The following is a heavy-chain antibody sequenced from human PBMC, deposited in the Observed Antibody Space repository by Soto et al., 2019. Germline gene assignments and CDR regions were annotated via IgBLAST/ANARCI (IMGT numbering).Heavy chain of an antibody. J-gene: IGHJ5*02. CDR2: ISGRSGVP. CDR3: AKGGHFTGGFDP. Sequence: EGQLLQSGGDLVQPGGSLRLSCAGSGLTLRSYAMTWIRQTPEKGLEWVSTISGRSGVPSYADSVNGRFTVSRDNSKNNLYLQMHSLRPDDTALYYCAKGGHFTGGFDPWGQGTLVTVAS. CDR1: GLTLRSYA. V-gene: IGHV3-23*01. D-gene: IGHD3-16*01.